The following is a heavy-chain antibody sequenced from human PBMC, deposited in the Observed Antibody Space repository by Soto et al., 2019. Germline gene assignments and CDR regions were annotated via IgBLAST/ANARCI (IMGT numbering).Heavy chain of an antibody. CDR1: GFSLSANGVG. D-gene: IGHD4-17*01. V-gene: IGHV2-5*02. J-gene: IGHJ4*02. Sequence: QITLKESGPTLVKPTQTLTLTCTFSGFSLSANGVGVGWIRQPPGKALEWLALIYWDDSKEYSPSLKSRLTITKDTSRNAVVLTMTNMDPVDTATYYCAKKGGGDYVLGYWGQGTLVTVSS. CDR3: AKKGGGDYVLGY. CDR2: IYWDDSK.